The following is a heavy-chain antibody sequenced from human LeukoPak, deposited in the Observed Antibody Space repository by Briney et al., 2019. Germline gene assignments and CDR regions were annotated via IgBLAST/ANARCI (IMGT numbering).Heavy chain of an antibody. CDR2: IYHSGST. D-gene: IGHD2-2*01. CDR1: GGSISSGGYY. V-gene: IGHV4-30-2*01. Sequence: SETLSLTCTVSGGSISSGGYYWSWIRQPPGKGLEWIGYIYHSGSTYYNPSLKSRVTISVDRSKNQFSLKLSAVTAADTAVYYCAGIVVVPAAMPGTVDYGGQGTLVTVSS. CDR3: AGIVVVPAAMPGTVDY. J-gene: IGHJ4*02.